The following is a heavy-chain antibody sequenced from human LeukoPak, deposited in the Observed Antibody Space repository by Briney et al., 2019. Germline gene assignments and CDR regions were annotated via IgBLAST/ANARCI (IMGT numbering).Heavy chain of an antibody. D-gene: IGHD3-10*01. Sequence: ASVKVSCKASGYTFTTRAIHWVRQAPGQRLEWMGLINTGDGDTLYSQKFQGRVTITRDTSANTAYLELDGLTSEDTAVYYCAKGCSLGPVRYYLDYWGQGPLVTVSS. CDR3: AKGCSLGPVRYYLDY. V-gene: IGHV1-3*04. CDR2: INTGDGDT. J-gene: IGHJ4*02. CDR1: GYTFTTRA.